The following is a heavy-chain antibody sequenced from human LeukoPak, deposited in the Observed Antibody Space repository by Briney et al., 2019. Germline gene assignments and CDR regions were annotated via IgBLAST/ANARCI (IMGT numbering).Heavy chain of an antibody. CDR3: ARDRRGLRFLEWLLAY. Sequence: ASVKVSCKASGHTFTSYGISWVRQAPGQGLEWMGWISAYNGNTNYAQKLQGRVTMTTDTSTSTAYMELRSLRSDDTAVYYCARDRRGLRFLEWLLAYWGQGTLVTVSS. CDR1: GHTFTSYG. CDR2: ISAYNGNT. J-gene: IGHJ4*02. D-gene: IGHD3-3*01. V-gene: IGHV1-18*01.